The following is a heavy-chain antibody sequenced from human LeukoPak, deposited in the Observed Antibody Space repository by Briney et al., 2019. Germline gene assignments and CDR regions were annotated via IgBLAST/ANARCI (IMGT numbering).Heavy chain of an antibody. J-gene: IGHJ6*03. V-gene: IGHV3-9*01. CDR1: GFTFDEYV. CDR2: ISWNSGSI. CDR3: AKGAPGNYYYMDV. Sequence: GGSLRLSCAASGFTFDEYVMHWVRQAPGKGLEWVSGISWNSGSIGYADSVKGRFTISRDNAKKSLYLQMNSLRAEDTALYYCAKGAPGNYYYMDVWDTGTTVTVSS.